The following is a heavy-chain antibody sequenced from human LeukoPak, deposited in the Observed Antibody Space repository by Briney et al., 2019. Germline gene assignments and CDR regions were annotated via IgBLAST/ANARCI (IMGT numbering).Heavy chain of an antibody. V-gene: IGHV4-34*01. CDR3: ARGVGSSRPTNFDY. D-gene: IGHD6-13*01. CDR2: INHSGST. J-gene: IGHJ4*02. CDR1: GGSFSGYY. Sequence: SETLSLTCAVYGGSFSGYYWSWIRQPPGKGLEWIGEINHSGSTNYNPSLKSRVTISVDTSKNQFSLKLSSVTAADTAVYYCARGVGSSRPTNFDYWGQGTLVTVSS.